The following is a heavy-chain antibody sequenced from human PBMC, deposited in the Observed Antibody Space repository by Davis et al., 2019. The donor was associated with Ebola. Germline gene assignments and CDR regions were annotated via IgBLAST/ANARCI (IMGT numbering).Heavy chain of an antibody. CDR2: VSHSDREK. CDR3: ARAVFHEVLDY. CDR1: GFTFRNYA. V-gene: IGHV3-30*04. D-gene: IGHD3-3*01. Sequence: PGGSLRLSCAASGFTFRNYAMHWVRQAPGKGLERVAVVSHSDREKFYADSVKGRFTISRDNSENTLYLQMNSLTADDTAVYYCARAVFHEVLDYWGQGTPVTVSS. J-gene: IGHJ4*02.